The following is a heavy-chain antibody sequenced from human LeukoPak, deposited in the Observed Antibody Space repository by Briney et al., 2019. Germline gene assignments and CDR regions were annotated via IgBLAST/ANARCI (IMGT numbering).Heavy chain of an antibody. D-gene: IGHD5/OR15-5a*01. CDR3: AKASHEYSVYVAFDY. J-gene: IGHJ4*02. Sequence: GGSLRLSCVASGFTFDHYAMYWVRQAPGKGLEWVSGISWNSGSIAYADSVKGRFTISRDNAKNSLYLQMNSLRAEDTALYYCAKASHEYSVYVAFDYWGQGTLVPVSP. CDR1: GFTFDHYA. V-gene: IGHV3-9*01. CDR2: ISWNSGSI.